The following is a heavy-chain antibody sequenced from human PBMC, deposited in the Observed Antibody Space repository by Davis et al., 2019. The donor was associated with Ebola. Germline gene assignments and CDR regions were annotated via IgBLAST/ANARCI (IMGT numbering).Heavy chain of an antibody. V-gene: IGHV4-4*02. J-gene: IGHJ4*02. D-gene: IGHD6-19*01. Sequence: SETLSLTCAVSGGSISSSNWWSWVRQPPGKGLEWIGEIYHSGSTNYNSSLKSRVTISVDTSKNQFSLKLSSVTAADTAVYYCARGYYSSGWYSIWGQGTLVTVSS. CDR2: IYHSGST. CDR3: ARGYYSSGWYSI. CDR1: GGSISSSNW.